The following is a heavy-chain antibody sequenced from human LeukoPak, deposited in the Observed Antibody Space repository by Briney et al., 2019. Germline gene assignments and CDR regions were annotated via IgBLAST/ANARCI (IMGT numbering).Heavy chain of an antibody. V-gene: IGHV1-2*02. CDR3: ARASYYYDSSGYPGYYFDY. Sequence: ASVKVSCKASGYTFTDYYMHWVRQAPGQGLEWMGWINPNSGGTNYAQKFQGRVTMTRDTSISTAYMQLSRLRSDDTAVYYCARASYYYDSSGYPGYYFDYWGQGTLVTVSS. D-gene: IGHD3-22*01. J-gene: IGHJ4*02. CDR1: GYTFTDYY. CDR2: INPNSGGT.